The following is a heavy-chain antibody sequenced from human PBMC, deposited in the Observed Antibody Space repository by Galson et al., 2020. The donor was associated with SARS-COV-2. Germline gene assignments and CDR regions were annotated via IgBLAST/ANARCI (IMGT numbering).Heavy chain of an antibody. D-gene: IGHD5-12*01. CDR2: ISHDGTTK. V-gene: IGHV3-30*18. CDR1: GLKFGMYG. CDR3: AKEKYRGNEGGPVDH. J-gene: IGHJ4*02. Sequence: PGGSLRLSCAASGLKFGMYGMHWVRQAPGKGLEWVAFISHDGTTKHYADSVKGRFTISRDDFKNTVYVQMNSLRSEDTSIYYCAKEKYRGNEGGPVDHWGQGTLVTVSS.